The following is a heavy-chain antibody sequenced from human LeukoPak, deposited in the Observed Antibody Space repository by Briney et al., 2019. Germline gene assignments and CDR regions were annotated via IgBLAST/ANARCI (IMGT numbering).Heavy chain of an antibody. CDR3: AREFYDQYYFDY. J-gene: IGHJ4*02. V-gene: IGHV4-39*02. D-gene: IGHD2/OR15-2a*01. CDR2: INHSGST. Sequence: SETLSLTCTVSGGSISSSSYYWSWIRQPPGKGLEWIGEINHSGSTNYNPSLKSRVTISVDTSKNHFSLKLSSVTAADTAVYYCAREFYDQYYFDYWGQGTLVTVSS. CDR1: GGSISSSSYY.